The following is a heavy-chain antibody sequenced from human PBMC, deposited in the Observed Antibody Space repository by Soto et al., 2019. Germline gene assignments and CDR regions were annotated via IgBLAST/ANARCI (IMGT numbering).Heavy chain of an antibody. CDR1: VYSLTTYW. CDR3: AKVSVSYYDPFDY. D-gene: IGHD1-26*01. V-gene: IGHV5-51*07. J-gene: IGHJ4*02. CDR2: IYPGDSDS. Sequence: GESLTLSCTGSVYSLTTYWIGWVHQMPGKGLERMGIIYPGDSDSRYNPSFQGQVTISADKSISTAYLQWSSLKASDTAMYYCAKVSVSYYDPFDYWGQGTLVTVSS.